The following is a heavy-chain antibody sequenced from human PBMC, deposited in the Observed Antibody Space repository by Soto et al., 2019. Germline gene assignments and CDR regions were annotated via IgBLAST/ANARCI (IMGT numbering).Heavy chain of an antibody. CDR3: TTVAAAGRPDFDY. Sequence: EVQLVESGGGLVKPGGSLKLSCAASGFTFSNAWMNWVRQAPGKGLEWVGRIKSKTDGGTTDYAAPVKGRFTISRDDSKNTLYLQMNSLKTEDTAVYYCTTVAAAGRPDFDYWGQGTLVTVSS. CDR2: IKSKTDGGTT. J-gene: IGHJ4*02. CDR1: GFTFSNAW. D-gene: IGHD6-13*01. V-gene: IGHV3-15*07.